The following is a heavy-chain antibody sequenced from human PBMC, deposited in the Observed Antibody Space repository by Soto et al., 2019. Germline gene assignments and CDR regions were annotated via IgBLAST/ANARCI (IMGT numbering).Heavy chain of an antibody. J-gene: IGHJ4*02. CDR3: ARDARYYDSSGYQTPVVYDY. CDR1: GYTFTGYY. D-gene: IGHD3-22*01. Sequence: GASVKVSCKASGYTFTGYYMHWVRQAPGQRLEWMGWINPNSGGTNYAQKFQGWVTMTRDTSISTAYMELSRLRSDDTAVYYCARDARYYDSSGYQTPVVYDYWGQGTLVTVSS. CDR2: INPNSGGT. V-gene: IGHV1-2*04.